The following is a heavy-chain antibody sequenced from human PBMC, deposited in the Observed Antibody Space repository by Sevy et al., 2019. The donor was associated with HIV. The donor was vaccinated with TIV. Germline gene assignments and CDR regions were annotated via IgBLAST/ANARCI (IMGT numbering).Heavy chain of an antibody. CDR2: ISSSSSYT. J-gene: IGHJ3*02. D-gene: IGHD3-22*01. CDR3: ARVSSYYDSSGYYYFNAFDI. CDR1: GFTFSDYY. Sequence: SLKISCAASGFTFSDYYMSWIRQAPGKGLEWVSYISSSSSYTNYADSVKGRFTISRDNAKNSLYLKMNSLRAEDTAVYYCARVSSYYDSSGYYYFNAFDIWGQGTMVTVSS. V-gene: IGHV3-11*06.